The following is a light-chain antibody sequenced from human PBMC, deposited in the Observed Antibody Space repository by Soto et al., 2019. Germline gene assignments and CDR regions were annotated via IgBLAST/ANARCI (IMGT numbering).Light chain of an antibody. CDR2: DVN. Sequence: SALTEPPSVSGSPGQSVTISCTATTTDIDNYDSVSSYQQAPGTAPKLIIYDVNNRPSGAPDRFSGSTSGNTASLTISGLQAEDETDYFCILYSSNGSLIFGPGTKVTVL. J-gene: IGLJ1*01. CDR1: TTDIDNYDS. V-gene: IGLV2-18*01. CDR3: ILYSSNGSLI.